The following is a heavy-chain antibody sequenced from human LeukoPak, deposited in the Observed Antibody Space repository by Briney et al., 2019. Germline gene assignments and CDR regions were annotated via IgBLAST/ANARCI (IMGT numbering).Heavy chain of an antibody. J-gene: IGHJ6*02. CDR3: AKDKDFWSGYYRGVPFYYGMDV. Sequence: PGRSLRLSCAASGFTFSSYAMHWVRQAPGKGLEWVALISYDGSNKYYADSVKGRFTISRDNSKNTLYLQMNSLRAEDTAVYYCAKDKDFWSGYYRGVPFYYGMDVWGQGTTVTVSS. D-gene: IGHD3-3*01. CDR1: GFTFSSYA. CDR2: ISYDGSNK. V-gene: IGHV3-30-3*01.